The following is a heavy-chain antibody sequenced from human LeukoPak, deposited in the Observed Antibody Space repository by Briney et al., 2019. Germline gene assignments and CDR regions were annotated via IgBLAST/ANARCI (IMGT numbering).Heavy chain of an antibody. D-gene: IGHD1-26*01. V-gene: IGHV3-48*01. J-gene: IGHJ4*02. Sequence: GGSLRLSCAASGFTFSSYSMNWVRQAPGKGLEWVSYISSSSSTIYYADSVKGRFTISRDNAKNSLYLQMNSLRAEDTAVYYCARGGWQYYFDYWGQGTLVTVSS. CDR1: GFTFSSYS. CDR2: ISSSSSTI. CDR3: ARGGWQYYFDY.